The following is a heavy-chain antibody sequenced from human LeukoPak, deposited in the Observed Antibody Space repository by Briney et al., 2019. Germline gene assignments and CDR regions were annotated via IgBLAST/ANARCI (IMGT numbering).Heavy chain of an antibody. J-gene: IGHJ4*02. CDR1: GFTFSSYA. CDR3: AKVSKDILTGYYYYAYYYFDY. CDR2: ISGSGGST. V-gene: IGHV3-23*01. Sequence: GGSLRLSCAASGFTFSSYAMSWVRQAPGKGLEWVSAISGSGGSTYYADSVKGRFTISRDNSKNTLYLRMNSLRAEDTAVYYCAKVSKDILTGYYYYAYYYFDYWGQGTLVTVSS. D-gene: IGHD3-9*01.